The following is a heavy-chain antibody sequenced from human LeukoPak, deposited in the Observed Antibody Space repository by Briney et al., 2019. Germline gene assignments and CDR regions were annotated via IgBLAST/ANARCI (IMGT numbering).Heavy chain of an antibody. Sequence: GGSLRLSCAASGFTFSSYAMSWVRQAPGKGLEWVSAISGSGGSTYYADSVKGRFTISRDNSKNTLYLQMNSLRAEDTAVYYCARTNNWNRHGYYYGMDVWGQGTTVTVSS. CDR1: GFTFSSYA. D-gene: IGHD1-20*01. J-gene: IGHJ6*02. V-gene: IGHV3-23*01. CDR3: ARTNNWNRHGYYYGMDV. CDR2: ISGSGGST.